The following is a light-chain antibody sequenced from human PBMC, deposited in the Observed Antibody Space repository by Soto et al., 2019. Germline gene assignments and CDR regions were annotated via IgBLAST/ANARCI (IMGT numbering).Light chain of an antibody. CDR3: HHFGSLPET. J-gene: IGKJ1*01. V-gene: IGKV3-20*01. Sequence: EIVLTQSPGTLSLSPGEGATLACRASQTISSNFLAWYQQKPGQAPRLLIYGVSIRATGIPDRFSGSGSGTDFTLTISRLEPEDFAVYYCHHFGSLPETFGQGTNVE. CDR1: QTISSNF. CDR2: GVS.